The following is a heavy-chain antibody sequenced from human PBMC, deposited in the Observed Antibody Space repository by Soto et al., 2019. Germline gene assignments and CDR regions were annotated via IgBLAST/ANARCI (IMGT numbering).Heavy chain of an antibody. CDR2: ISSSGSTI. V-gene: IGHV3-11*01. J-gene: IGHJ5*02. D-gene: IGHD2-2*01. CDR1: GFTFSDYY. Sequence: QVQLVESGGGLVKPGGSLRLSCAASGFTFSDYYMSWIRQAPGKGLEWVSYISSSGSTIYYADSVKGRFTISRDNAKNSLYQQMNSLRAEDTAVYYCARRGDIVLVPAAIPSYNWFDPWGQGTLVTVSS. CDR3: ARRGDIVLVPAAIPSYNWFDP.